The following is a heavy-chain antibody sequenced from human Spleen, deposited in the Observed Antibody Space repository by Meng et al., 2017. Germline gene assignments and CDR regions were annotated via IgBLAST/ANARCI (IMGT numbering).Heavy chain of an antibody. D-gene: IGHD5-18*01. Sequence: SGPGLYNPSPTLPPPCTIAGDSVAVNSAAWHWIRQSPSRGLEWLGRTYYRSKWYNDYAVSVKGRITINPDTSKNQFSLQLNSVTPEDTAVYYCARGYNYNYWGQGTLVTVSS. CDR1: GDSVAVNSAA. CDR3: ARGYNYNY. J-gene: IGHJ4*02. V-gene: IGHV6-1*01. CDR2: TYYRSKWYN.